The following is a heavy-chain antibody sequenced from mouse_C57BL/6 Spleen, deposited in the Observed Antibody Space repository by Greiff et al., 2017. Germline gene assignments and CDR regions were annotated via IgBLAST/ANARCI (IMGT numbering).Heavy chain of an antibody. D-gene: IGHD3-2*02. J-gene: IGHJ2*01. Sequence: QVHVKQPGAELVKPGASVKLSCKASGYTFTSYWMHWVKQRPGQGLEWIGMIHPNSGSTNYNEKFKSKATLTVDKSSSTAYMQLSSLTSEDSAVYYCAPTSEDSSGYFDYWGQGTTLTVSS. CDR2: IHPNSGST. CDR1: GYTFTSYW. CDR3: APTSEDSSGYFDY. V-gene: IGHV1-64*01.